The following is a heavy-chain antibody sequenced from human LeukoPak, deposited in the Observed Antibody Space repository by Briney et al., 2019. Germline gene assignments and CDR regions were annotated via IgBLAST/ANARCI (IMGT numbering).Heavy chain of an antibody. CDR2: IIPIFGTA. V-gene: IGHV1-69*05. D-gene: IGHD3-22*01. CDR1: GGTFSSYA. CDR3: ATGKVVHETYYYDSSGYYHDY. Sequence: GSSVKVSCKASGGTFSSYAISWARQAPGQGLEWMGGIIPIFGTANYAQKFQGRVTITTDESTSTAYMELSSLRSEDTAVYYCATGKVVHETYYYDSSGYYHDYWGQGTLVTVSS. J-gene: IGHJ4*02.